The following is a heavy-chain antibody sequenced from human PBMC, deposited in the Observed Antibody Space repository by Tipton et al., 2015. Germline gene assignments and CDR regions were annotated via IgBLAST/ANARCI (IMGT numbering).Heavy chain of an antibody. CDR3: ARDPGVGSGWSQQGDF. J-gene: IGHJ4*02. CDR2: FEYTGST. V-gene: IGHV4-59*01. Sequence: TLSLTCTVSGDSISSYYWSWIRQAPGKALEWIGDFEYTGSTKYNPSLKSRVTVSVDTSKNQFSLRLTSVTAADTAMYYCARDPGVGSGWSQQGDFWGRGTLVTVSS. CDR1: GDSISSYY. D-gene: IGHD6-19*01.